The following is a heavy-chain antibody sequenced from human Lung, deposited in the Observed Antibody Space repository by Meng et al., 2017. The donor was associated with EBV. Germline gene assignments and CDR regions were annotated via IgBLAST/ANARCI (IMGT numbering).Heavy chain of an antibody. Sequence: EVQLVDSGGGLVQPGGSLRLSRAASGFIFNNYAMNWVRQAPGKGPQWVEGVTGSGHTTFYADSLKGRFTISRDNSKNTVHLQINSLRADDTALYYCAKEGTGVSRGRFDSWGHGILVTVYS. CDR3: AKEGTGVSRGRFDS. J-gene: IGHJ5*01. CDR2: VTGSGHTT. V-gene: IGHV3-23*04. D-gene: IGHD2-8*02. CDR1: GFIFNNYA.